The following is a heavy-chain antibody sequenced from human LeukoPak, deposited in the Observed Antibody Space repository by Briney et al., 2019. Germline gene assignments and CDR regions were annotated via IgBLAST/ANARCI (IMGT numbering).Heavy chain of an antibody. Sequence: PSETLSLTCTVSGGSISSSSYYWGWIRQPPGKGLEWIGSIYYSGSTYYNPSLKSRVTISVDTSKNQFSLKLSSVTAADTAVYYCARQSVNSGYDSNFDIWGQGTMVTVSS. D-gene: IGHD5-12*01. CDR3: ARQSVNSGYDSNFDI. V-gene: IGHV4-39*01. J-gene: IGHJ3*02. CDR2: IYYSGST. CDR1: GGSISSSSYY.